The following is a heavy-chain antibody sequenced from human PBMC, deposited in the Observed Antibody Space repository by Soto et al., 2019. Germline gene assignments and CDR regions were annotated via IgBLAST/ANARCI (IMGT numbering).Heavy chain of an antibody. J-gene: IGHJ6*02. D-gene: IGHD3-22*01. Sequence: GGSLRLSCAASGFTFSSYSMNWVRQAPGKGLEWVSSISSSSSYIYYADSVKGRFTISRDNAKNSLYLQMNSLRAEDTAVYYCAREGDVRYCDSSGYYYIYYYDGTVGWGQGTTVTVSS. CDR3: AREGDVRYCDSSGYYYIYYYDGTVG. CDR1: GFTFSSYS. V-gene: IGHV3-21*01. CDR2: ISSSSSYI.